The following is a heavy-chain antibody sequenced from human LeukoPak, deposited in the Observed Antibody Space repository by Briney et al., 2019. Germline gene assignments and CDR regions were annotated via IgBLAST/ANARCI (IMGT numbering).Heavy chain of an antibody. V-gene: IGHV3-48*03. D-gene: IGHD3-22*01. CDR3: ARDIYHSGYQPLDY. J-gene: IGHJ4*02. CDR1: GFTFSSYE. CDR2: ISSSGSTI. Sequence: GGSLRLSCAASGFTFSSYEMNWVRQAPGKGLEWVSYISSSGSTIYYADSVEGRFTISRGNAKNSLYLQMNSLRAEDTAVYYCARDIYHSGYQPLDYWGQGTLVTVSS.